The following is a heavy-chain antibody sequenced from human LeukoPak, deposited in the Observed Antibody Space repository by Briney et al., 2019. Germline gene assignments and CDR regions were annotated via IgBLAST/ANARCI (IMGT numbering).Heavy chain of an antibody. D-gene: IGHD4-11*01. CDR3: ARIYSNYVGKYFQH. CDR1: GYTFTGYY. J-gene: IGHJ1*01. CDR2: INPNSGGT. Sequence: ASVTVSYKASGYTFTGYYMHWVRQAPGQGLEWMGWINPNSGGTNYAQKFQGRVTMTRDTSISTAYMELSRLRSDDTAVYYCARIYSNYVGKYFQHWGQGTLVTVSS. V-gene: IGHV1-2*02.